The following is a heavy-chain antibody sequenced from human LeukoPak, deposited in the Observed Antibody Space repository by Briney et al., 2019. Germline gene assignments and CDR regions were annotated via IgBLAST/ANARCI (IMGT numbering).Heavy chain of an antibody. CDR1: GFTFSAYA. Sequence: GGSLRLSCSVSGFTFSAYAMHWVRQAPGRGLQYVSSISSNGVKTYYADSVKGRLIISRDNSKNTLYLQMSSLRLEDTAVYYCVKDRWVDYWGQGVLVTVSS. D-gene: IGHD5-24*01. CDR2: ISSNGVKT. J-gene: IGHJ4*02. CDR3: VKDRWVDY. V-gene: IGHV3-64D*09.